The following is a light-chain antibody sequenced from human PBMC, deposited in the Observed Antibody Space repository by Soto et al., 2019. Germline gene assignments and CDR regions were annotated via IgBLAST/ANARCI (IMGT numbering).Light chain of an antibody. CDR1: QNINNW. CDR3: QQHYSYPLT. J-gene: IGKJ2*01. V-gene: IGKV1-5*01. CDR2: DAS. Sequence: DIKMTQSPSILSASVGDRVTITCRASQNINNWLAWYQQKPGKAPKLLIYDASSLESGVPSRFSGSGSGTDFTLTISCLQSEDFATYYCQQHYSYPLTFGQGTRLEIK.